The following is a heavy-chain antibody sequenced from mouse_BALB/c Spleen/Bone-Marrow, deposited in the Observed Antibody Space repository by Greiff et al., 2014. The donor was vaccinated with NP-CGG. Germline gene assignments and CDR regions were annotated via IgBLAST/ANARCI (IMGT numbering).Heavy chain of an antibody. CDR1: GYTFTSYW. Sequence: QVQLQQSGAELVKPGASVKLSCKASGYTFTSYWMHWVKQRPGQGLEWIGEINPSNGRTNYNEKFKSKATLTVDKSSSTAYMQLSSLTSEDSAVHYCAIGLLGDYWGQGTSVTVSS. J-gene: IGHJ4*01. CDR2: INPSNGRT. V-gene: IGHV1S81*02. D-gene: IGHD2-10*01. CDR3: AIGLLGDY.